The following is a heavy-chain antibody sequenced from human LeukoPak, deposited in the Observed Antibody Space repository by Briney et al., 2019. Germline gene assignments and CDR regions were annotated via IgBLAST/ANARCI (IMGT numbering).Heavy chain of an antibody. CDR1: GFTFSSYA. CDR3: ARDEYLWVVIQLGLFDY. CDR2: ISSDQNNK. J-gene: IGHJ4*01. D-gene: IGHD2-2*01. Sequence: GGSLRLSCAASGFTFSSYAMHRVRQDPAKGLEWAAVISSDQNNKYYADSVKGRFAICRDNSKNTLYMQMNSLRAEDTAVYYCARDEYLWVVIQLGLFDYWGQGTLVTVSS. V-gene: IGHV3-30*09.